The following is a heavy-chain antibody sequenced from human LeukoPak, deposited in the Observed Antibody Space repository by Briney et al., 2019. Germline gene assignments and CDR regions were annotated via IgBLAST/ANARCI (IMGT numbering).Heavy chain of an antibody. CDR2: IYYSGST. Sequence: PSETLSLTCTVSGGSISSYYWSWIRQPPGKGLEWIGYIYYSGSTNYNPSLKSRVTISVDTSKSQFSLKLSSVTAADTAVYYCARSRDGYNLSDYWGQGTLVTVSS. CDR3: ARSRDGYNLSDY. CDR1: GGSISSYY. D-gene: IGHD5-24*01. V-gene: IGHV4-59*01. J-gene: IGHJ4*02.